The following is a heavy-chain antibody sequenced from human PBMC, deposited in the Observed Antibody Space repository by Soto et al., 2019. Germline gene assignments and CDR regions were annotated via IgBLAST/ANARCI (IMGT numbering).Heavy chain of an antibody. CDR3: ARDRHIAVAGPNDY. Sequence: GGSLRLSCAASGFTFSSYAMHWVRQAPGKGLEWVAVISYDGSNKYYADSVKGRFTISRDNSKNTLYLQMNSLRAEDTAVYYCARDRHIAVAGPNDYWGQGTLVTVSS. CDR2: ISYDGSNK. J-gene: IGHJ4*02. CDR1: GFTFSSYA. D-gene: IGHD6-19*01. V-gene: IGHV3-30-3*01.